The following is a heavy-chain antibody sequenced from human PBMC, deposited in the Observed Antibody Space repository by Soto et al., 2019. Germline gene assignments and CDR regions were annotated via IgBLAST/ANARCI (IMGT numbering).Heavy chain of an antibody. V-gene: IGHV1-69*13. CDR3: ARDNDTAMVEREPYYYYYGMDV. CDR2: IIPIFGTA. CDR1: GGTFSSYA. Sequence: ASVKVSCKASGGTFSSYAISWVRQAPGQGLEWMGGIIPIFGTANYAQKFQGRVTITADESTSTAYMELSSLRSEDTAVYYCARDNDTAMVEREPYYYYYGMDVWGQGTTVTVSS. D-gene: IGHD5-18*01. J-gene: IGHJ6*02.